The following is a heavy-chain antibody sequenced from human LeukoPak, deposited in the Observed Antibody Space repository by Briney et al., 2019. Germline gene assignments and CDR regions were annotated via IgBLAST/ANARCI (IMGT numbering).Heavy chain of an antibody. CDR2: IYTSGST. J-gene: IGHJ4*02. V-gene: IGHV4-61*02. CDR1: GGSISSGSYY. D-gene: IGHD3-22*01. Sequence: SETLSLTCTVSGGSISSGSYYWSWIRQPAGKGLEWIGRIYTSGSTNYNPSLKSRVTISVDTSKNQFSLKLSSVTAADTAVYYCAGLGTYYYDSSGYYNDYWGQGTLVTVSS. CDR3: AGLGTYYYDSSGYYNDY.